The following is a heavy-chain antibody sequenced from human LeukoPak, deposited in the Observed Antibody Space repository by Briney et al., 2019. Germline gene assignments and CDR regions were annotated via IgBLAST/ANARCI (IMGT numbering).Heavy chain of an antibody. V-gene: IGHV3-30-3*01. Sequence: PGRSLRLSCAASGFTFSSYAMHWVRQAPGKGLEWVAVISYDGSNKYYADSVKGRFTISRDNSKNALYLQMNSLRAEDTAVYYCARWYGAFDYWGQGTLVTVSS. D-gene: IGHD1-14*01. CDR3: ARWYGAFDY. CDR2: ISYDGSNK. CDR1: GFTFSSYA. J-gene: IGHJ4*02.